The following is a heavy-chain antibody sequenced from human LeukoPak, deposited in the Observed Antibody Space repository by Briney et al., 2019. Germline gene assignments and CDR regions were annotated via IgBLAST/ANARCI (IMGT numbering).Heavy chain of an antibody. D-gene: IGHD2-15*01. CDR3: ARDGVVVAADYYYCGMDV. CDR2: ISAYNGNT. V-gene: IGHV1-18*04. CDR1: GYTLTSYG. Sequence: ASVKVSCKASGYTLTSYGISWVRQAPGQGLEWMGWISAYNGNTNYAQKLQGRVTMTTDTSTSTAYMELRSLRSDDTTVYYCARDGVVVAADYYYCGMDVWGKGTTVTVSS. J-gene: IGHJ6*04.